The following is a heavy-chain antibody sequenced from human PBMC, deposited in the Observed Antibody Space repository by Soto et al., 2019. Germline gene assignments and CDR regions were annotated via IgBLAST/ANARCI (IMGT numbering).Heavy chain of an antibody. CDR3: ARGFAIGWYTYFFDL. Sequence: PSETLSLTCTVSGASISGYHSGWIRQPPGKGLEWIGYLYYTGSTHYNPSLKSRVTMSVDTSKNQFSLKLNSVTAADTAVYYCARGFAIGWYTYFFDLWGQGPLVTVSS. J-gene: IGHJ4*02. V-gene: IGHV4-59*08. D-gene: IGHD6-19*01. CDR2: LYYTGST. CDR1: GASISGYH.